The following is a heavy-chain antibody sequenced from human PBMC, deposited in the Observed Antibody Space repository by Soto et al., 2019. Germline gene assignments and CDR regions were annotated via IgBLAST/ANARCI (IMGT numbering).Heavy chain of an antibody. J-gene: IGHJ4*02. CDR3: VRNSSRLDY. CDR1: GFTFNSYS. V-gene: IGHV3-21*01. Sequence: EVQLVETGGGLVKPGGSLRVSCAASGFTFNSYSMAWVRQAPGKGLEWVSSITSDTTFTLYADSVKGRFTMSRDNAKTSLYLQMSSLRVEDTAVYYCVRNSSRLDYWGQGAPVTVSS. CDR2: ITSDTTFT. D-gene: IGHD2-2*01.